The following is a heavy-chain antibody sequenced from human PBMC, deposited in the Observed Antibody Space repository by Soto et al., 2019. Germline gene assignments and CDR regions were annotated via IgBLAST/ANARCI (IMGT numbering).Heavy chain of an antibody. D-gene: IGHD3-3*01. J-gene: IGHJ3*01. CDR2: INHVGIT. Sequence: LSLTCAVSGGSFRGFYWTWIRQSPGKGLEWLGDINHVGITDYNPSLKSRVSIPVDTSKSQFSLKLSSVTAADTAVYYCARAHDFWGGSSYDLLDVWGRGTMVTVSS. CDR1: GGSFRGFY. CDR3: ARAHDFWGGSSYDLLDV. V-gene: IGHV4-34*01.